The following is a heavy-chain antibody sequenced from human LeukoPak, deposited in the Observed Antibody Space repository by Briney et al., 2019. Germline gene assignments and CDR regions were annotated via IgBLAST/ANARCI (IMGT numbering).Heavy chain of an antibody. Sequence: GGSLRLSCAASGFTFSSYSMNWVRQAPGKGLEWLSYIISSSSTIYYADSVEGRFTVSRDNAKNSLYLQMNSLRDEDTAVYYCARSSGYGDGGVDYWGQGTLVTVSS. J-gene: IGHJ4*02. V-gene: IGHV3-48*02. CDR3: ARSSGYGDGGVDY. D-gene: IGHD4-17*01. CDR1: GFTFSSYS. CDR2: IISSSSTI.